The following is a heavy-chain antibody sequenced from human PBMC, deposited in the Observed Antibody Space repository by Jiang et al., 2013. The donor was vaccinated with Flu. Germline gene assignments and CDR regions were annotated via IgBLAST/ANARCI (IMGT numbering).Heavy chain of an antibody. CDR2: INQDGSEK. Sequence: RLSCVGSGITFSSYWMGWLRQAPGKGLEWVANINQDGSEKYYVDSVKGRFTISRDNARNSLFLQMDSLRAEDTAVYYCASGYGSAANWFDPWGQGTLVTVSS. CDR3: ASGYGSAANWFDP. J-gene: IGHJ5*02. CDR1: GITFSSYW. D-gene: IGHD6-19*01. V-gene: IGHV3-7*01.